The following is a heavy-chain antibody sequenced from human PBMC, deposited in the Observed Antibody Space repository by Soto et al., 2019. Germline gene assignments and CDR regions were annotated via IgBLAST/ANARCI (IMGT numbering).Heavy chain of an antibody. Sequence: GGSLRLSCAASGFRFDDYAMHWVRQAPGKGLEWVSGISWNSGSIAYADSVKGRFTISRDSAKNSLYLQMDSLRTEDTALYYCAKDRLAGNFDYWGQGTQVTVSS. V-gene: IGHV3-9*01. J-gene: IGHJ4*02. CDR3: AKDRLAGNFDY. CDR2: ISWNSGSI. CDR1: GFRFDDYA.